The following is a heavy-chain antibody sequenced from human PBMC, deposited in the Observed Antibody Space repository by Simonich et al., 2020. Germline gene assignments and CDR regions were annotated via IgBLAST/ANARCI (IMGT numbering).Heavy chain of an antibody. CDR3: ARARGSDIDY. CDR1: GYSSSSGYY. V-gene: IGHV4-38-2*01. J-gene: IGHJ4*02. CDR2: IYHSGSP. Sequence: QVQLQESGPGLVKPSEPLSLTCAVSGYSSSSGYYWGWIRQGPGKGLGWIGSIYHSGSPYYNPSLKSRVTISVDTSKNQFSLKRSSVTAADTGVYYGARARGSDIDYWGQGTLVTVSS. D-gene: IGHD2-15*01.